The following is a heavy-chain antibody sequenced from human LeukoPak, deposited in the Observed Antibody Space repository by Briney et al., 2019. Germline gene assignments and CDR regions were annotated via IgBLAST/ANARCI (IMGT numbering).Heavy chain of an antibody. CDR3: ARGGRNSIIRGAFDY. J-gene: IGHJ4*02. CDR1: GFTFSSHG. CDR2: FYSGDSP. V-gene: IGHV3-53*01. D-gene: IGHD3-10*01. Sequence: GGSLRLSCAASGFTFSSHGMNWVRQAPGKGLEWVSVFYSGDSPYYADSVKGRFTISRDSSKNTLYLQMNSLRAEDTAVYYCARGGRNSIIRGAFDYWGQGTLVTVSS.